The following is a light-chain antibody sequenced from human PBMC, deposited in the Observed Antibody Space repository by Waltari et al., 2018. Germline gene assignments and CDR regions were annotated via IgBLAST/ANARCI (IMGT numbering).Light chain of an antibody. V-gene: IGLV2-14*03. J-gene: IGLJ2*01. Sequence: QSALSQPASVSGSPGQSITISCPGASSYVGGHDYVSWYQQHPGKAPKLIIRDVNNRPSGVSNRFSGSKSGNTASLTISGLQAEDEADYYCSSYSTSSSLILFGEGTKVTVL. CDR2: DVN. CDR3: SSYSTSSSLIL. CDR1: SSYVGGHDY.